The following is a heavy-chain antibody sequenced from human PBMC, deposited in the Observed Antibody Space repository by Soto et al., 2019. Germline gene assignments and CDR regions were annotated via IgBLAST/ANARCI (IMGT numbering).Heavy chain of an antibody. Sequence: SETLSLTCTVPGGSISSNHWSWIRQSPGKQLAWIGYIYYSGNTNYNPSLKNRVSISINTSKSQFSLRLISVTAADPAVYYCVRCFDDSRGYSSPFYYWGQGTLVTVSS. J-gene: IGHJ4*02. CDR3: VRCFDDSRGYSSPFYY. CDR2: IYYSGNT. D-gene: IGHD3-22*01. V-gene: IGHV4-59*01. CDR1: GGSISSNH.